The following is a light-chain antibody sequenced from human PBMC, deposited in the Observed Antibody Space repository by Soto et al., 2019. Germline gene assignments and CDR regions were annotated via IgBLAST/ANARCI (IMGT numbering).Light chain of an antibody. J-gene: IGKJ1*01. V-gene: IGKV3-20*01. Sequence: IVLTQSPGTLSLSPGKRATLSCRASLTGNNNYLAWYQHKSGQAPMLLIYGVYTRATGIPDRFTGSGSGTEFTLTITRLEPEDSAVYFCQHYGYSRWTFGQGTKVEIK. CDR3: QHYGYSRWT. CDR2: GVY. CDR1: LTGNNNY.